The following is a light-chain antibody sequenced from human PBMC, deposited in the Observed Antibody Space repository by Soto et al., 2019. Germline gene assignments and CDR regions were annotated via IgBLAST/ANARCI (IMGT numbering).Light chain of an antibody. Sequence: DIQMTQSPSSLSASVGDRVTITCRASQGIRNDLGWYQQKPGNAPKRLIYAASSLQSWVPSRFSGSGSGTDFTFTISSLQPEDIATYFCQQYDNVFTFGQGTRLEIK. V-gene: IGKV1-17*01. CDR2: AAS. CDR3: QQYDNVFT. J-gene: IGKJ5*01. CDR1: QGIRND.